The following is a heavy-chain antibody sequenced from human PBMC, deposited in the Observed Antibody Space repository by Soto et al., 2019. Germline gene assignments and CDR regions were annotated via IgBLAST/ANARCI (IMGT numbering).Heavy chain of an antibody. D-gene: IGHD3-16*01. V-gene: IGHV3-30-3*01. Sequence: QVQLVESGGGVVQPGRSLRLSCAASGFTFSSYAMHWVRRAPGKGLEWMAVMSYDGSNKYYADSVKGRFTISRDNSKNTLYLPMNSLSPEATALYYCARDGGAYWGQGTLVIVSS. CDR3: ARDGGAY. J-gene: IGHJ4*02. CDR2: MSYDGSNK. CDR1: GFTFSSYA.